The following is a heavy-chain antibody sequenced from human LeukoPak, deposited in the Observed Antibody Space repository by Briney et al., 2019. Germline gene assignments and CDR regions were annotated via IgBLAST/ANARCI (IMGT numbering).Heavy chain of an antibody. CDR1: GFTFSSYA. CDR2: IKQDGSEK. D-gene: IGHD3-22*01. V-gene: IGHV3-7*01. CDR3: ARVGVSSGYYYSPYYYYYMDV. J-gene: IGHJ6*03. Sequence: GRSLRLSCAASGFTFSSYAMHWVRQAPGKGLEWVANIKQDGSEKYYVDSVKGRFTISRDNAKNSLYLQMNSLRAEDTAVYYCARVGVSSGYYYSPYYYYYMDVWGKGTTVTVSS.